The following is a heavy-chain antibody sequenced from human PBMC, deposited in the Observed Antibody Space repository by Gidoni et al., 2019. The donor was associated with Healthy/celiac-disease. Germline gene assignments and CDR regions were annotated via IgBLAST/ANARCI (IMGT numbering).Heavy chain of an antibody. J-gene: IGHJ5*02. V-gene: IGHV4-39*01. CDR2: IYDTGST. Sequence: QLQLQESGPGLVKPSETLSLTCTVPGGSISSSSYYWGWIRQPPGKGLEWIGSIYDTGSTSYNPSLNSRVTISVDTSKNQFSLNLSSVTAADTAVYYCARQQIGWFDPWGQGTLVTVSS. CDR3: ARQQIGWFDP. CDR1: GGSISSSSYY.